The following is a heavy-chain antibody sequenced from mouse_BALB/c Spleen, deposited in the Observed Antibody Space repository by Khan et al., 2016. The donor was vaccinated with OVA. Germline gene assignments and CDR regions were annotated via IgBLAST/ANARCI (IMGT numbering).Heavy chain of an antibody. CDR2: IDPENDNT. CDR3: ARAGYSPWFAY. Sequence: EVQLQQSGAELVRPGALVNLSCKASGFDIKDYYMHWVKQRPEQGLEWIGWIDPENDNTFFEPKFQDKASITSDTSSNTAYLQLSSLTSEDTAVYYCARAGYSPWFAYWGQGTLVTVSA. CDR1: GFDIKDYY. J-gene: IGHJ3*01. D-gene: IGHD2-3*01. V-gene: IGHV14-1*02.